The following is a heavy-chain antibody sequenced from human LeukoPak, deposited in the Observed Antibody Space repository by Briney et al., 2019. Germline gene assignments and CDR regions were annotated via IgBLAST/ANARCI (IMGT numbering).Heavy chain of an antibody. V-gene: IGHV4-39*07. D-gene: IGHD6-13*01. CDR3: ARGTSSSWLYYFDY. CDR2: IYYSGST. CDR1: GGSISSSSYY. J-gene: IGHJ4*02. Sequence: SETLSLTCTVSGGSISSSSYYWGWIRQPPGKGLEWIGSIYYSGSTYYNPSLKSRVTTSVDTSKNQFSLKLSSVTAADTAVYYCARGTSSSWLYYFDYWGQGTLVTVSS.